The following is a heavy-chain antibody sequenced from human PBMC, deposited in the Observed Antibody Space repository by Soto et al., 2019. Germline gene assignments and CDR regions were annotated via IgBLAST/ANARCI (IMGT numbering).Heavy chain of an antibody. V-gene: IGHV3-23*01. CDR3: AKNAGIAAAGPSGY. CDR2: ISGSGGST. CDR1: GFTFSSYA. Sequence: GGSLRLSCAASGFTFSSYAMSWVRQAPGKGLEWVSAISGSGGSTYYAGSVKGRFTTSRDNSKNTLYLQMNSLRAEDTAVYYCAKNAGIAAAGPSGYWGQGTLVTVSS. J-gene: IGHJ4*02. D-gene: IGHD6-13*01.